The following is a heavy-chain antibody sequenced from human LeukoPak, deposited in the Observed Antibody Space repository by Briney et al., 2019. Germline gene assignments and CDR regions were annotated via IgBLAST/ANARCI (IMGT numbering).Heavy chain of an antibody. V-gene: IGHV4-59*11. Sequence: SETLSLTCTVSGGSISSHYWSWIRQPPGKGLEWIGYIYYSGSTNYNPSLKSRVTISVDTSKNQFSLKLSSVTAADTAVYYCAREGNYYDSSGYLGYWGQGTLVTVSS. J-gene: IGHJ4*02. CDR1: GGSISSHY. CDR2: IYYSGST. D-gene: IGHD3-22*01. CDR3: AREGNYYDSSGYLGY.